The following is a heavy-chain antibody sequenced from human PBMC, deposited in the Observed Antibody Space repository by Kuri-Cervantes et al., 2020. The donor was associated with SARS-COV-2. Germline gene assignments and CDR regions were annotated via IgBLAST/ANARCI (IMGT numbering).Heavy chain of an antibody. CDR1: GGSFSGYY. V-gene: IGHV4-34*01. CDR3: ARLSVLRFLEGLFPEDYYYGMDV. J-gene: IGHJ6*02. CDR2: INYCGST. Sequence: SCAVYGGSFSGYYWSWSRQPPGKGLEWIGEINYCGSTNYNPSLKSRVTISVDTSENQFSLKLSSVTAADTAVYYCARLSVLRFLEGLFPEDYYYGMDVWGQGTTVTVSS. D-gene: IGHD3-3*01.